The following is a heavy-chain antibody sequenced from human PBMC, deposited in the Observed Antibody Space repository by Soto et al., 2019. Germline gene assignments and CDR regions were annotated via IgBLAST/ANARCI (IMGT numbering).Heavy chain of an antibody. D-gene: IGHD3-10*01. CDR2: IKSKTDGGTT. CDR1: GFTFSNAW. V-gene: IGHV3-15*01. CDR3: TKGLWGKAGFDY. Sequence: EVQLVESGGGLVKPGGSLRLSCAASGFTFSNAWMSWVRQAPGKGLEWVGRIKSKTDGGTTDYAAPVKGRFTISRDDSKHTLYLQMNSLKTEDTAVYYCTKGLWGKAGFDYWGQGTLVTVSS. J-gene: IGHJ4*02.